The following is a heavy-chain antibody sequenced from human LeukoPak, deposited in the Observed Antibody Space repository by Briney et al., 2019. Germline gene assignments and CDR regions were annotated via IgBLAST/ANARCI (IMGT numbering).Heavy chain of an antibody. J-gene: IGHJ4*02. CDR2: ISAYNGNT. V-gene: IGHV1-18*01. CDR1: GYTFTSYG. D-gene: IGHD5-12*01. CDR3: ARGRLGLLATDGGLFDY. Sequence: ASVKVSCKASGYTFTSYGISWVRQAPGQGLEWMGWISAYNGNTNYAQKLQGRVTMTTDTSTSTAYMELRSLRSDDTAVYYCARGRLGLLATDGGLFDYWGQGTLVTVSS.